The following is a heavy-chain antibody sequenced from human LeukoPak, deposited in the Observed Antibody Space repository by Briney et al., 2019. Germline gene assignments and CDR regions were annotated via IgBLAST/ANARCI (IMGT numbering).Heavy chain of an antibody. CDR2: INPNSGGT. V-gene: IGHV1-2*02. CDR3: AREVMKYQLLYYYYGMDV. CDR1: GYTFTGYY. D-gene: IGHD2-2*01. Sequence: GASVKVSCKASGYTFTGYYMHWVRQAPGQGLEWMGWINPNSGGTNYAQKFQGRVTMTRDTSISTAYMELSRLRSDDTAVYYCAREVMKYQLLYYYYGMDVWGQGTTVTVSS. J-gene: IGHJ6*02.